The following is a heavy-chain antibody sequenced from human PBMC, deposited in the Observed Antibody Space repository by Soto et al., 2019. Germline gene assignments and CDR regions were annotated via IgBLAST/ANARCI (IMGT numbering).Heavy chain of an antibody. Sequence: QVQLMESGGGVVQSGGSLRLSCAAPGFNFRIHALHWIRQAPGEGLEWVAAMSPDGNNQYYTDSVKGRFTISRDTSKSTLYLQMTSLRPEDTAVYYCASGAAYYYDTSRYWGQGTLVTVSS. J-gene: IGHJ4*02. CDR3: ASGAAYYYDTSRY. CDR1: GFNFRIHA. V-gene: IGHV3-30-3*01. D-gene: IGHD3-22*01. CDR2: MSPDGNNQ.